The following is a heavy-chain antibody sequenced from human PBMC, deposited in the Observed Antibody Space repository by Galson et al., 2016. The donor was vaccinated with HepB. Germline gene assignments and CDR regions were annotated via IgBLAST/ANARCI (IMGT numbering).Heavy chain of an antibody. V-gene: IGHV6-1*01. CDR2: TFYRSKWYS. Sequence: CAISGDSVSSNSASWNWVRQSPSRGLEWLGRTFYRSKWYSEYGTSVKSRITLSADTSKNQFSLQLNSVTPEDTAVYYCARDARHMVRGLPEWGQGTLVIVSS. D-gene: IGHD3-10*01. J-gene: IGHJ4*02. CDR3: ARDARHMVRGLPE. CDR1: GDSVSSNSAS.